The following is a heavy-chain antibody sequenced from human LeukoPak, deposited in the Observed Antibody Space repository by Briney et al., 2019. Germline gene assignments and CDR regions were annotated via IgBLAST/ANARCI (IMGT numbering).Heavy chain of an antibody. CDR1: GYTFTSYD. Sequence: GASAKVSCKASGYTFTSYDINWVRQATGQGLEWMGWMNPNSGNTGYAQKFQGRVTMTRNTSISTAYMELSSLRSEDTAVYYCARRYDSSGYLDYWGQGTLVTVSS. D-gene: IGHD3-22*01. CDR2: MNPNSGNT. V-gene: IGHV1-8*01. CDR3: ARRYDSSGYLDY. J-gene: IGHJ4*02.